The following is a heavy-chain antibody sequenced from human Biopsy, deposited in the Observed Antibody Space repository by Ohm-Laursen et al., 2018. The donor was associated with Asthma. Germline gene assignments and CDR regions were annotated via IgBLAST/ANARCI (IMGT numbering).Heavy chain of an antibody. Sequence: QTLSLTCAVSGASIKTDDNYWSWLRQPPGKGLEWFGFIHYSGSTSYNPSLKGGVTISVDTSKNQFFLKLSSVTPADTAVYYCARASVAASSNWFDPWGQGTLVTVSS. CDR3: ARASVAASSNWFDP. V-gene: IGHV4-30-4*01. J-gene: IGHJ5*02. D-gene: IGHD6-19*01. CDR2: IHYSGST. CDR1: GASIKTDDNY.